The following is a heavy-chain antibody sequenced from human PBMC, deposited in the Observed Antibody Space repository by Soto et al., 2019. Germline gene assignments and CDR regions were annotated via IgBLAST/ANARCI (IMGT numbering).Heavy chain of an antibody. Sequence: PSESLSLTCALSVGSISSSTWWSCFRQPPVKGLEWIGEIYHTGNTNYNPSLESRVTISVDKSKNQFSLNLNSVTAADTAVYYCARDSRAAAGNRRFYFDYWGQGTMVPVSS. CDR3: ARDSRAAAGNRRFYFDY. J-gene: IGHJ4*02. D-gene: IGHD6-13*01. V-gene: IGHV4-4*02. CDR2: IYHTGNT. CDR1: VGSISSSTW.